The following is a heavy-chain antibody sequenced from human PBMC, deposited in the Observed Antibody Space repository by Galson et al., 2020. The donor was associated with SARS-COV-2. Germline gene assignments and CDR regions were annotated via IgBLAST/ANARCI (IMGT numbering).Heavy chain of an antibody. CDR1: GGSISSYY. V-gene: IGHV4-59*01. J-gene: IGHJ4*02. Sequence: ASETLSLTCTVSGGSISSYYWSWLRQPPGKGLEWIGYIYYSGSTNYNPSLKSRVTISVDTSKNQFSLKLSSVTAADTAVYYCAGGFDYWGQGTLVNVFS. CDR3: AGGFDY. CDR2: IYYSGST.